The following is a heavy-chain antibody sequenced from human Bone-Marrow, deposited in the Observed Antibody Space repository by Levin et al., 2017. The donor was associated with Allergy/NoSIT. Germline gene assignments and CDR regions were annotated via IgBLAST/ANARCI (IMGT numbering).Heavy chain of an antibody. CDR3: ARVGHMGQWLLRGAFDI. D-gene: IGHD6-19*01. Sequence: GESLKISCAASGFTFSSYGMHWVRQAPGKGLEWVAVIWYDGSNKYYADSVKGRFTISRDNSKNTLYLQMNSLRAEDTAVYYCARVGHMGQWLLRGAFDIWGHGTMVTVSS. CDR2: IWYDGSNK. J-gene: IGHJ3*02. V-gene: IGHV3-33*01. CDR1: GFTFSSYG.